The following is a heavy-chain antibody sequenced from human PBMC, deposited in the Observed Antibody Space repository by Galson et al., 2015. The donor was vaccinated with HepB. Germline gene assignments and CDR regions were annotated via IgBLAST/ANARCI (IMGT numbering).Heavy chain of an antibody. CDR1: GGSISSGGYY. CDR3: ARATVVKIFDY. CDR2: IYYSGST. D-gene: IGHD4-23*01. V-gene: IGHV4-31*03. Sequence: TLSLTCTVSGGSISSGGYYWNWIRQHPGKGLEWIGYIYYSGSTYYNPSLKSRVTISVDTSKNQFSLKLSSVTAADTAVYYCARATVVKIFDYWGQGTLVTVSS. J-gene: IGHJ4*02.